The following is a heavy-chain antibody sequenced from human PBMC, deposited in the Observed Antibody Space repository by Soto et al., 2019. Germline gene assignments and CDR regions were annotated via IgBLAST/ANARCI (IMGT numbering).Heavy chain of an antibody. Sequence: GGSLILSCAASGFTFSSYGMHWVRQAPGKGLEWVAVISYDGSNKYYADSVKGRFTISRDNSKNTLYLQMNSLRAEDTAVYYCSKEAYYYDSSGYEYYYGMDVCGQWSTVTVSS. D-gene: IGHD3-22*01. J-gene: IGHJ6*02. V-gene: IGHV3-30*18. CDR3: SKEAYYYDSSGYEYYYGMDV. CDR1: GFTFSSYG. CDR2: ISYDGSNK.